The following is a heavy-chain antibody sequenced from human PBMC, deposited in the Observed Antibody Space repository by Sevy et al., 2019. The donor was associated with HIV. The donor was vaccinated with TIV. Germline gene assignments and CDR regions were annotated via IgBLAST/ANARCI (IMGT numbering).Heavy chain of an antibody. D-gene: IGHD3-22*01. J-gene: IGHJ3*02. CDR3: ARDPYYYDSSAQGGAFDI. CDR1: GFTFSSYA. CDR2: ISYDGSNK. V-gene: IGHV3-30-3*01. Sequence: GGSLRLSCAASGFTFSSYAMHWVRQAPGKGLEWVAVISYDGSNKYYADSVKGRFTISRDNSKNTLYLQMNSLRAEETAVYYCARDPYYYDSSAQGGAFDIWGQGTMVTVSS.